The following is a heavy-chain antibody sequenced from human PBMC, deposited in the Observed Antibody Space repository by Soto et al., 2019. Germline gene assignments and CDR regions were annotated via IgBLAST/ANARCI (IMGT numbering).Heavy chain of an antibody. V-gene: IGHV1-18*01. Sequence: GASVKVSCKASGYTFTSYGISWVRQAPGQGLEWMGWISAYNGNTNYAQKLQGRVTMTTDTSTSTAYMELRSLRSDDTAVYYCATGLRATTYNYYYGMDVWGQGTTVTVSS. D-gene: IGHD1-26*01. CDR3: ATGLRATTYNYYYGMDV. CDR2: ISAYNGNT. CDR1: GYTFTSYG. J-gene: IGHJ6*02.